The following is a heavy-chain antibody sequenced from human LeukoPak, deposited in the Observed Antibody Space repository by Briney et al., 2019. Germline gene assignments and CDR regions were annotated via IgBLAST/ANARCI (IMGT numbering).Heavy chain of an antibody. V-gene: IGHV4-39*07. CDR3: ARPRWGFGGVFFFDI. Sequence: PSETLSLTCTVSGGSISSSSYYWSWIRQPPGKGLEWIGEINHSGSTNYNPSLKSRVTISVDTSKNQFSLKLSSVTAADTAVYYCARPRWGFGGVFFFDIWGQGTMVTVSS. CDR2: INHSGST. J-gene: IGHJ3*02. D-gene: IGHD3-16*01. CDR1: GGSISSSSYY.